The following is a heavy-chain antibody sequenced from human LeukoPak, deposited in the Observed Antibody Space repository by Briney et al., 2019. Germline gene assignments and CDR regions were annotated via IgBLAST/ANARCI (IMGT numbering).Heavy chain of an antibody. J-gene: IGHJ4*02. CDR2: IIPILGIA. D-gene: IGHD4-23*01. CDR3: ARDSRGVTTVVPFDY. Sequence: ASVKVSCKASGGTFSSYTISWVRQAPGQGLEWMGRIIPILGIANYAQKFQGRVTITADKSTSTAYMELSSLRSEGTAVYYCARDSRGVTTVVPFDYWGQGTLVTVSS. V-gene: IGHV1-69*02. CDR1: GGTFSSYT.